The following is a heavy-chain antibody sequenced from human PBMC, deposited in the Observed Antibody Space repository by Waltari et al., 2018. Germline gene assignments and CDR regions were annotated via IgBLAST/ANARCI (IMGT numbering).Heavy chain of an antibody. CDR2: TYHDGTT. CDR3: MRQALGYCTSAACRRLES. V-gene: IGHV4-38-2*01. Sequence: QIQLQESGSGLLEPSETRSLTCYFPAYAVNSGFFWGWIRQPPGRGLEWIGTTYHDGTTFYNPTLKSRLTISMDTSKNQFFLKVNSVTAADTAMYYCMRQALGYCTSAACRRLESWGQGTLVTVSS. J-gene: IGHJ4*02. CDR1: AYAVNSGFF. D-gene: IGHD2-8*02.